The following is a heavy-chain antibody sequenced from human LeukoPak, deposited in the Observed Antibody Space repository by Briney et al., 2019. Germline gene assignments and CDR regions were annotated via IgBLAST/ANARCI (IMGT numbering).Heavy chain of an antibody. CDR3: ASQLWNSDY. J-gene: IGHJ4*02. Sequence: GGSLRLSCAASGFTFSSYGMSWVRQAPGKGLEWVSSINTGGTDTHYADSVKGRFTISRDNSKNTLYLQMNSLRAEDTAVYYCASQLWNSDYWGQGTLVTVSS. D-gene: IGHD5-18*01. V-gene: IGHV3-23*01. CDR1: GFTFSSYG. CDR2: INTGGTDT.